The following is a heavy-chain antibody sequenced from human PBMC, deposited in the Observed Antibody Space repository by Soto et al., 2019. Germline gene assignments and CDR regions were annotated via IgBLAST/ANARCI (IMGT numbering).Heavy chain of an antibody. CDR1: GLTFSSYA. V-gene: IGHV3-23*01. Sequence: GGSLRLSCAASGLTFSSYAMSWVRQAPGKGLEWVSAISGSGGSTYYADSVKGRFTISRDNSKNTLYLQMNSLRAEDTAVYYCAEMGGSVYGMDVWGQGTTVTVSS. J-gene: IGHJ6*02. D-gene: IGHD3-10*01. CDR2: ISGSGGST. CDR3: AEMGGSVYGMDV.